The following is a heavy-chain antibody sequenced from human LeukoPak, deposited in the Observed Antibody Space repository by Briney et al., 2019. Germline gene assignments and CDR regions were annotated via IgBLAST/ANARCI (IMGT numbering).Heavy chain of an antibody. D-gene: IGHD6-13*01. CDR2: IYTSGST. V-gene: IGHV4-61*02. CDR1: GGSISSGSYY. J-gene: IGHJ5*02. CDR3: ARDGGSSWTQNWFDP. Sequence: SETLSLTCTVSGGSISSGSYYWSWIRQPAGKGLEWIGRIYTSGSTNYNPSLKSRVTISVDTSKNQFSLKLSSVTAADTAVYYCARDGGSSWTQNWFDPWGQGTLVTVSS.